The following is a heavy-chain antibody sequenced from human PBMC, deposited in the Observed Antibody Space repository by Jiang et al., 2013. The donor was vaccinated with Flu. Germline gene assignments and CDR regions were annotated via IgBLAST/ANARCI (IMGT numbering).Heavy chain of an antibody. CDR3: ARAQWNLLAFDI. CDR2: LLQWEH. Sequence: LTCSFSGDFLSTYYLNWIRQPQEGTGMDWVYLLQWEHQLQPSLKSRVTILLDTSKNQFSLKVKSVTAADTAMYYCARAQWNLLAFDIWGRGTMVAVSS. D-gene: IGHD1-26*01. J-gene: IGHJ3*02. CDR1: GDFLSTYY. V-gene: IGHV4-59*08.